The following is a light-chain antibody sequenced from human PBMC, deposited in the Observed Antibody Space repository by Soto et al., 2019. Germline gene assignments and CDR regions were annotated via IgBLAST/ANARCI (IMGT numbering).Light chain of an antibody. Sequence: QSALTQPASVSGSPGQSITISCTGTSSDVGGYNYVSWYQHYPRKAPKLMIYDVSNRPSGVSNRFSGSKSGNTASLTISGLQAEDEADYYCSSYTRRSTLVFGGGTKLNVL. CDR1: SSDVGGYNY. CDR2: DVS. CDR3: SSYTRRSTLV. J-gene: IGLJ2*01. V-gene: IGLV2-14*03.